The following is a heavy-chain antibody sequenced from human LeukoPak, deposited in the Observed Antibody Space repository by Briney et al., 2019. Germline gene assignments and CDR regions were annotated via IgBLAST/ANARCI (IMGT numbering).Heavy chain of an antibody. V-gene: IGHV1-2*02. CDR2: IDPNSGGA. Sequence: ASVKVSCKPSGYTFTAYFLHWLRQAPGQGLEWMGGIDPNSGGAVYAQKFRGRVTVTRDTSVSTAYMELSRLRSDDTAFYYCAIENYYDSSGYSKAFDYWGQGTLVTVSS. CDR3: AIENYYDSSGYSKAFDY. CDR1: GYTFTAYF. D-gene: IGHD3-22*01. J-gene: IGHJ4*02.